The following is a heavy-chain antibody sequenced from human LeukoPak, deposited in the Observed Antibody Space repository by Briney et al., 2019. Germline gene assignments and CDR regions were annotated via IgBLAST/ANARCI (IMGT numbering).Heavy chain of an antibody. CDR2: INPSGGST. D-gene: IGHD1-26*01. J-gene: IGHJ3*02. CDR3: ARAWELDDAFDI. CDR1: GYTFTSYC. Sequence: ASVRVSCKASGYTFTSYCMHWVRQAPGQGLEWMGIINPSGGSTSYAQKFQGRVTMTRDTSTSTVYMELSSLRSEDTAVYYCARAWELDDAFDIWGQGTMVTVSS. V-gene: IGHV1-46*01.